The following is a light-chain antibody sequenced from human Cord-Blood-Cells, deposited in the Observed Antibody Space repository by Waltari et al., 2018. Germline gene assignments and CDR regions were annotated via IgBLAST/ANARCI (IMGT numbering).Light chain of an antibody. CDR3: CSYAGSSTLV. Sequence: QSALTQPASVSGSPGQSITISCTGTSSDVGSYNLVSWYQQHPGKAPKLMIYEVSKRPSGVANRFSCSKSGNTASLTISGLQAEDDADYYCCSYAGSSTLVFGGGTKLTVL. V-gene: IGLV2-23*02. J-gene: IGLJ2*01. CDR2: EVS. CDR1: SSDVGSYNL.